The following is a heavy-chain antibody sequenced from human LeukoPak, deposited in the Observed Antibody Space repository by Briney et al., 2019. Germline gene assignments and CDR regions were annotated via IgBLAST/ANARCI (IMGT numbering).Heavy chain of an antibody. CDR2: IKEDGSDK. Sequence: GGSLRLSCAVSGFTISSYWMSWVRQAPGRGLEWVANIKEDGSDKNYVDSVKGRFTISRDNAKNSLYLQMNSLRAEDTAVYYCARCWAVAGTRWFDPWGQGTLVTVSS. CDR1: GFTISSYW. D-gene: IGHD6-19*01. J-gene: IGHJ5*02. V-gene: IGHV3-7*03. CDR3: ARCWAVAGTRWFDP.